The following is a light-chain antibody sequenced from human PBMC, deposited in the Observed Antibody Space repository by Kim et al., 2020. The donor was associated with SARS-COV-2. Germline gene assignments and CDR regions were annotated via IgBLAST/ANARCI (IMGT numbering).Light chain of an antibody. CDR2: AAS. J-gene: IGKJ4*01. Sequence: SVSPGERATLSRRASQTVGSKLAWYQQTPGQPPRLLIYAASTRATGIPAKFSGTGSGTDFTLIISSVQSEDSAVYYCQQYDSWLSFGGGTKVDIK. CDR3: QQYDSWLS. V-gene: IGKV3D-15*01. CDR1: QTVGSK.